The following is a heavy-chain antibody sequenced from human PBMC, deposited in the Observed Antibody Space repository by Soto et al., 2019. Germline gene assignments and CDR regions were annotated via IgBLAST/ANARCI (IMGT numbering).Heavy chain of an antibody. V-gene: IGHV4-59*01. CDR1: GGSISSYY. J-gene: IGHJ4*02. CDR3: ARDAPRFPYGDTFDY. Sequence: SETLSLTCTVSGGSISSYYWSWIRQPPGKGLEWIGYIYYSGSTNYNPSLKSRVTISVDTSKNQFSLKLSSVTAADTAVYYCARDAPRFPYGDTFDYWGQGTLVTVSS. D-gene: IGHD4-17*01. CDR2: IYYSGST.